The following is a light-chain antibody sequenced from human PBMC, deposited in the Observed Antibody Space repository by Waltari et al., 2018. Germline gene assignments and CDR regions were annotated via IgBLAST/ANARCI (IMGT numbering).Light chain of an antibody. Sequence: QSVLTQPPSESGTPGQSVTISCSGSSSNIGSNVVNWYQQVPGTTPKLLIYRNDQRPSGVPDRLSASKAGSSASLAISGLQSEYEAHYYCAAWDDSLNGRWVFGGGTKLTVL. CDR3: AAWDDSLNGRWV. J-gene: IGLJ2*01. CDR1: SSNIGSNV. CDR2: RND. V-gene: IGLV1-44*01.